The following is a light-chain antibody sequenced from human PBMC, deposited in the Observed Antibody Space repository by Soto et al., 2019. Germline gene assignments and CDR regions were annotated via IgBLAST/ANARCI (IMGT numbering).Light chain of an antibody. CDR1: SSDVGGYNY. V-gene: IGLV2-11*01. J-gene: IGLJ1*01. CDR3: SSHSSSSAYYV. CDR2: DVS. Sequence: QSALTQPRSVSGSPGQSVTISCTGTSSDVGGYNYVSWYQQHPGKAPKLMIYDVSKRPSGVPDRFSGSKSGNTASLTISGLQAEDEADYFCSSHSSSSAYYVFGTGTKLTVL.